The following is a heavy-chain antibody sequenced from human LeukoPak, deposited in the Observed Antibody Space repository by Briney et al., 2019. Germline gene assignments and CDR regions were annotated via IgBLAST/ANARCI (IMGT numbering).Heavy chain of an antibody. CDR3: ARAKITIFGVVIIPPYFDY. D-gene: IGHD3-3*01. Sequence: SETLSLTCAVSGGSFSGYYWSWIRQPPGKGQERIGEINHSGSTNYNPSLKSRVTISVDTSKNQFSLKLSSVTAADTAVYYCARAKITIFGVVIIPPYFDYWGQGTLVTVSS. CDR2: INHSGST. V-gene: IGHV4-34*01. CDR1: GGSFSGYY. J-gene: IGHJ4*02.